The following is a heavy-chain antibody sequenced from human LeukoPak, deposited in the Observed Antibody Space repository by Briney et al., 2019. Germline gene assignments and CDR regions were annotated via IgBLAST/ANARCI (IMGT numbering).Heavy chain of an antibody. CDR3: ARGVTMVRGVKFLAYYYYGMDV. CDR1: GYTFTSYY. J-gene: IGHJ6*02. Sequence: ASVKVSCKASGYTFTSYYMHWVRQAPGQGLEWMGIINPSGGSTSYAQKFRGRVTMTRDTSTSTVYMELSSLRSEDTAVYYCARGVTMVRGVKFLAYYYYGMDVWGQGTTVTVSS. V-gene: IGHV1-46*01. CDR2: INPSGGST. D-gene: IGHD3-10*01.